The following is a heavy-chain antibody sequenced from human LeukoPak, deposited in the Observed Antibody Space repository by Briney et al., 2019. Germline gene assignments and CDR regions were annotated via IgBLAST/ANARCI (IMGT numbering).Heavy chain of an antibody. CDR2: ISSSSSYI. D-gene: IGHD3-10*01. J-gene: IGHJ4*02. CDR3: ARDFAREFTIDY. Sequence: TGGSLRLSCAASGFTFSSYSMNWVRQAPGKGLEWVSSISSSSSYIYYADSVKGRFTISRDNAKNSLFLQMNSLRAEDTAVYYCARDFAREFTIDYWGQGTLVTVSS. CDR1: GFTFSSYS. V-gene: IGHV3-21*01.